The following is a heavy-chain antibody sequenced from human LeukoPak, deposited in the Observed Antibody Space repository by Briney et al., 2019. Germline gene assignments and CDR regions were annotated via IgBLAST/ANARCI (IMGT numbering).Heavy chain of an antibody. J-gene: IGHJ4*02. CDR1: GFTFSSYW. D-gene: IGHD2-2*02. V-gene: IGHV3-7*02. Sequence: PGGSLRLSCAASGFTFSSYWMSWVRQAPGEGLEWVANIKQDGSEKYYVDSVKGRFTISRDNAKNTMYLQLNSLRAEDTAVYYCASLYGTATPFWGQGALVTVSS. CDR3: ASLYGTATPF. CDR2: IKQDGSEK.